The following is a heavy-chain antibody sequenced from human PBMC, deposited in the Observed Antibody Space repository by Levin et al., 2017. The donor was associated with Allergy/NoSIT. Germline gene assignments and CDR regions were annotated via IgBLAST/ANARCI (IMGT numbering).Heavy chain of an antibody. D-gene: IGHD6-6*01. V-gene: IGHV1-18*01. CDR2: ISGYNGNT. CDR1: GYAFSSYG. CDR3: ARDYKYGSSAGLGY. Sequence: PGASVKVSCKASGYAFSSYGINWVRQAPGQGLEWLGWISGYNGNTNYEQKFQGRVTMITDTSTSTVYMELRSLRSDDTALYYCARDYKYGSSAGLGYWGQGTLVTVSS. J-gene: IGHJ4*02.